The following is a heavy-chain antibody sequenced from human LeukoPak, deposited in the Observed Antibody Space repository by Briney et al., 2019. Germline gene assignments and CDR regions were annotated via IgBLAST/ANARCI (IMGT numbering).Heavy chain of an antibody. Sequence: PSETLSLTCTVSGGSISSYYWSWIRQPPGKGLEWIGYIYYSGSTNYNPSLKSRVTISVDTSKNQFSLKLSSVTAADTAVYYCARNFYWVRGVPTGWFDPWGQGTLVTVSS. CDR3: ARNFYWVRGVPTGWFDP. D-gene: IGHD3-10*01. J-gene: IGHJ5*02. CDR2: IYYSGST. CDR1: GGSISSYY. V-gene: IGHV4-59*08.